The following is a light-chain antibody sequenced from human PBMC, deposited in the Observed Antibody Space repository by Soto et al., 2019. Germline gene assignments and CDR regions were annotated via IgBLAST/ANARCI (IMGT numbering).Light chain of an antibody. V-gene: IGKV3-15*01. CDR1: QSVSSN. Sequence: EILMTQSPVTLSVSPGERATLSFRASQSVSSNLAWYQQKPVQAPSLLIYGAFTRATGIPARFSGTGSWTEFTHTISSLQSEDFALYYCQQYNYWPLTLGQGTKVEI. CDR3: QQYNYWPLT. J-gene: IGKJ1*01. CDR2: GAF.